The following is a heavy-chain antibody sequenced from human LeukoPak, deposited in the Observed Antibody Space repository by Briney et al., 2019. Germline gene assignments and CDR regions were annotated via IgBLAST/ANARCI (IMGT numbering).Heavy chain of an antibody. CDR3: ARVTRAYGSGSPED. Sequence: ASVKVSCKASGYTFTGYYMHSVPQAPGQRLECMGWINPNSGGTSYAQKFQGRVTMTRDTSISTAYMEMSRLRSDDTAVYYCARVTRAYGSGSPEDWGQGTLVTVSS. CDR2: INPNSGGT. J-gene: IGHJ4*02. D-gene: IGHD3-10*01. V-gene: IGHV1-2*02. CDR1: GYTFTGYY.